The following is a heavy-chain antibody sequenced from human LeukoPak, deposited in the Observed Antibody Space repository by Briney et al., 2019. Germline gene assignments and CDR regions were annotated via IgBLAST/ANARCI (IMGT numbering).Heavy chain of an antibody. J-gene: IGHJ4*02. CDR3: ARGSIAAAGSY. D-gene: IGHD6-13*01. CDR2: IYYSGST. V-gene: IGHV4-59*01. CDR1: GDSISSYY. Sequence: SETLSLTCTVSGDSISSYYWSWIRQPPGKGLVWIGYIYYSGSTNYNPSLKSRVTISVDTSKNQFSLRLTSVTAADTAVYYCARGSIAAAGSYWGQGTLVTVSS.